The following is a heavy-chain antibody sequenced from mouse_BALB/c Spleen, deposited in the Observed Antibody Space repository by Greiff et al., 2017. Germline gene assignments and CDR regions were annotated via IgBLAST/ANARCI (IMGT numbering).Heavy chain of an antibody. J-gene: IGHJ2*01. CDR3: ASAYDSLFDY. Sequence: VQLKESGAELVKPGASVKLSCTASGFNIKDTYMHWVKQRPEQGLEWIGRIDPANGNTKYDPKFQGKATITADTSSNTAYLQLSSLTSEDTAVYYCASAYDSLFDYWGQGTTLTVSS. CDR2: IDPANGNT. CDR1: GFNIKDTY. V-gene: IGHV14-3*02. D-gene: IGHD2-4*01.